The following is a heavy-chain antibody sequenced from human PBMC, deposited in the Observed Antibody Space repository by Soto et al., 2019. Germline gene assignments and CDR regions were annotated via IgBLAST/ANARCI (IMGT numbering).Heavy chain of an antibody. V-gene: IGHV3-30*03. CDR2: ISYDGSNK. Sequence: ESGGGVVQPGRSLRLSCAASGFTFSSYGMHWVRQAPGKGLEWVAVISYDGSNKYYADSVKGRFTISRDNSKNTLYLQMNSLRAEDTAVYYCARSEEVIAARPSLSSRDYYYYGMDVWGQGTTVTVSS. CDR1: GFTFSSYG. J-gene: IGHJ6*02. D-gene: IGHD6-6*01. CDR3: ARSEEVIAARPSLSSRDYYYYGMDV.